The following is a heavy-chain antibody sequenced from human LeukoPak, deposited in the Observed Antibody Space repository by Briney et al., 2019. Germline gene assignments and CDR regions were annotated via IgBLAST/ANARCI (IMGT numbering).Heavy chain of an antibody. V-gene: IGHV4-59*01. CDR3: ARGPGSFDI. J-gene: IGHJ3*02. CDR1: GGSISSYY. Sequence: PSETLSLTCTVSGGSISSYYWSWIRQPPGKGLEWIGYIYYSGSTNYNPSLKSRVTISVDTSKNQFSLKLRSVTAADTAVYYCARGPGSFDIWGQGTTVTVSS. CDR2: IYYSGST.